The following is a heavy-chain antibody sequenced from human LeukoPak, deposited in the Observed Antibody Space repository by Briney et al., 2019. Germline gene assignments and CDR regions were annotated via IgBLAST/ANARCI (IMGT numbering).Heavy chain of an antibody. CDR2: INHSGST. CDR1: GGSISSYY. D-gene: IGHD6-19*01. V-gene: IGHV4-34*01. Sequence: SETLSLTCTVSGGSISSYYWSWIRQPPGKGLEWIGEINHSGSTNYNPSLKSRVTISVDTSKNQFSLKLSSVTAADTAVYYCARGEQWLVRRYYFDYWGQGTLVTVSS. J-gene: IGHJ4*02. CDR3: ARGEQWLVRRYYFDY.